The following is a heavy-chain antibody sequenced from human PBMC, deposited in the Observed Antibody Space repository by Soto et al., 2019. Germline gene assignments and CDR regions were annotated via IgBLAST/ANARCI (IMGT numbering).Heavy chain of an antibody. CDR2: LSWNSGSI. J-gene: IGHJ4*02. D-gene: IGHD5-12*01. Sequence: EVQLVESGGGLVQPGRSVRLSCAASGFTFDDYAMHWVRQPPGKGLEWVSGLSWNSGSITYADSVRGRFTISRDNAKNSLYLQINSLRGEDTAFYYCAKDMQHSGYDPQIDYWGQGTLVTVSS. CDR3: AKDMQHSGYDPQIDY. CDR1: GFTFDDYA. V-gene: IGHV3-9*01.